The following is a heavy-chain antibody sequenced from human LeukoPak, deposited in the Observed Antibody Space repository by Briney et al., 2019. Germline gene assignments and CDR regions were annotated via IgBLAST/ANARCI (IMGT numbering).Heavy chain of an antibody. CDR2: IGSDGGGI. CDR3: AKTPSSSNY. V-gene: IGHV3-23*01. CDR1: GFSFNNYA. J-gene: IGHJ4*02. Sequence: GGSLRLSCAASGFSFNNYAMTWVRQAPGKGLEWVSVIGSDGGGIQYADSVKGRFSISRDNPKNMLYLQMNSLTTEDTAVYYCAKTPSSSNYWGQGTLVTVSS. D-gene: IGHD6-6*01.